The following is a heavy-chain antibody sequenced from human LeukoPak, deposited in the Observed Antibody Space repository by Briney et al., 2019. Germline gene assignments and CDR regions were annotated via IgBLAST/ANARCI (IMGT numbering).Heavy chain of an antibody. V-gene: IGHV3-9*01. Sequence: GGSLRLSCAASGFTFDDYAMHWVRQAPGKGLEWVSGISWNSGSIGYADSVKGRFTIPRDNAKNSLYLQMNSLRAEDTALYYCAKDIPAGLDGYNLPYAFDIWGQGTMVTVSS. CDR1: GFTFDDYA. CDR3: AKDIPAGLDGYNLPYAFDI. J-gene: IGHJ3*02. D-gene: IGHD5-24*01. CDR2: ISWNSGSI.